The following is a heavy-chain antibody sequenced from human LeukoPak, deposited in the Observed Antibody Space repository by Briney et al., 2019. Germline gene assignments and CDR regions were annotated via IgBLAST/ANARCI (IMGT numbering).Heavy chain of an antibody. CDR2: IYYSGST. D-gene: IGHD1-14*01. CDR1: GGSISNRSFY. J-gene: IGHJ4*02. V-gene: IGHV4-39*01. CDR3: ARLSRDHRYFHY. Sequence: PSETLSLTCSVSGGSISNRSFYWAWIRQPPGKGLEYIGIIYYSGSTYYSPSLKSRVTISVDTSKNQLSLKLTSVTATDTAVYYCARLSRDHRYFHYWGQGTLVTVSS.